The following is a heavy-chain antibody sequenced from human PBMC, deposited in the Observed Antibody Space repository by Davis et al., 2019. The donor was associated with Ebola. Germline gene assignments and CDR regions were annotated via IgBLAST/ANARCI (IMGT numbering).Heavy chain of an antibody. Sequence: GESLKISCAVSGVTFSDAWMNWVRQAPGKGLEWVGRIKSKTDGGTTDYAAPVKGRFTISRDDSKNTLYLQMASLKTEDTAVYYCTTDRWLYYSYYGTNVWGQGTTVTVSS. J-gene: IGHJ6*02. V-gene: IGHV3-15*07. CDR2: IKSKTDGGTT. CDR1: GVTFSDAW. CDR3: TTDRWLYYSYYGTNV. D-gene: IGHD5-24*01.